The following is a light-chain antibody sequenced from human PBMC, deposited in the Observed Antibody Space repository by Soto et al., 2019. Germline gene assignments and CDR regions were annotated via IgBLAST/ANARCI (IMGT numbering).Light chain of an antibody. CDR1: QDISNY. V-gene: IGKV1-33*01. Sequence: DIQMTQSPSSLSASVGDRVTITCQASQDISNYLNWYQQKPGKAPKLLIYDASNLETGVPSRFSGSGSGSDFPFHIRRLPPEDIATYFFQQDDNLYTFGQGTKLEIK. CDR3: QQDDNLYT. CDR2: DAS. J-gene: IGKJ2*01.